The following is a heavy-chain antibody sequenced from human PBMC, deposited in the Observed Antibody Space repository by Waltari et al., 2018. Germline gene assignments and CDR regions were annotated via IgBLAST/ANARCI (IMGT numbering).Heavy chain of an antibody. D-gene: IGHD6-6*01. J-gene: IGHJ6*02. Sequence: QVQLQESGPGLVKPSQTLSLTCTVSGGSISSGSYYWSWIRQPAGKGLEWIGRIYTSGSTNYHPSLKSRVTISVDTSKNQFSLKLSSVTAADTAVYYCAREVGRAALSSYYYYGMDVWGQGTTVTVSS. CDR1: GGSISSGSYY. V-gene: IGHV4-61*02. CDR2: IYTSGST. CDR3: AREVGRAALSSYYYYGMDV.